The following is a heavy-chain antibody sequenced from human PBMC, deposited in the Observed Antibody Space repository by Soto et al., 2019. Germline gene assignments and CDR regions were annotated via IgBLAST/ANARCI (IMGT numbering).Heavy chain of an antibody. CDR2: IYSGGST. V-gene: IGHV3-66*01. CDR3: ARAQYDPYKYYYYYMDV. D-gene: IGHD3-3*01. J-gene: IGHJ6*03. CDR1: GFTVSSNY. Sequence: PGGSLRLSCAASGFTVSSNYMTWVRQAPGKGLEWVSVIYSGGSTYYADSVKGRFTISRDDSKNTLYLHMNSLRAEDTAVFYCARAQYDPYKYYYYYMDVWGKGTTVTVS.